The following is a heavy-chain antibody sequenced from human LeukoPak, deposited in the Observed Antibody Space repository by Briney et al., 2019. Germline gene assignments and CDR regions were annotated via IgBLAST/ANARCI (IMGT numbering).Heavy chain of an antibody. CDR3: ARDLGHSGYEGVYNWFDP. CDR2: INPNSGGT. J-gene: IGHJ5*02. V-gene: IGHV1-2*02. D-gene: IGHD5-12*01. Sequence: ASVKVSCKASGYTFTGYYMHWVRQAPGQGLEWMGWINPNSGGTNYAQKFQGRVTMTRDTSISTAYMELSRLRSDDTAVYYCARDLGHSGYEGVYNWFDPWGQGTLVTVSS. CDR1: GYTFTGYY.